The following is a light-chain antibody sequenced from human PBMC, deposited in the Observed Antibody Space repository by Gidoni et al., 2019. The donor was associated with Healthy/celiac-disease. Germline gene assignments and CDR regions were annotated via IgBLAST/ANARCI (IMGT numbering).Light chain of an antibody. J-gene: IGKJ1*01. CDR3: QKYNSAPRT. CDR1: RRISNY. Sequence: DIQMTQSPSSLSASVGDRVTITCRASRRISNYLAWYQQKPGKVPKLLIYAASTLQAGVPSRFSGSGSGTDFTLTISSLQPEDVATYYCQKYNSAPRTFGQGTKVEIK. V-gene: IGKV1-27*01. CDR2: AAS.